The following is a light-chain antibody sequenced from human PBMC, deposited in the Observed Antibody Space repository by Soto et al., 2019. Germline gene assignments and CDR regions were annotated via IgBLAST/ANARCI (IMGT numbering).Light chain of an antibody. CDR2: AAS. J-gene: IGKJ4*01. CDR3: QQLNSFLT. V-gene: IGKV1-9*01. CDR1: QGISSS. Sequence: QMTQSPSTLSASVGDRVTITCRASQGISSSLAWYQQKPGKAPKLLIYAASTLQSGVPSRFSGSGSGTEFTLTISSLQPEDFATYYCQQLNSFLTFGGGTKVDIK.